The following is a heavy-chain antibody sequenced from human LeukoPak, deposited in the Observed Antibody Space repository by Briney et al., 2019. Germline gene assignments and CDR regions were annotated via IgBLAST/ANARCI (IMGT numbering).Heavy chain of an antibody. V-gene: IGHV3-23*01. CDR2: ISGSGGST. CDR1: GFTFSSYA. J-gene: IGHJ4*02. Sequence: QPGGSLRLSCAASGFTFSSYAMSWVRPAPGKGLEWVSAISGSGGSTYYADSVKGRFTISRDNSKNTLYLQMNSLRAEDTAVYYCAKDRKKAPRIDGTPPDFDYWGQGTLVTVSS. D-gene: IGHD5-24*01. CDR3: AKDRKKAPRIDGTPPDFDY.